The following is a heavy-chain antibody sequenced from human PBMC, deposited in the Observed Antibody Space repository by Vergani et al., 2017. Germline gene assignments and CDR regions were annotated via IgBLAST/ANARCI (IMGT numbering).Heavy chain of an antibody. J-gene: IGHJ5*02. CDR1: GGSLSSYY. CDR3: ARGSDGDVRGLWVDP. D-gene: IGHD4-17*01. CDR2: IYYSGST. Sequence: QVQLQESGPGLVKPSETLSLTCTVSGGSLSSYYWSWIRQPPGEGLEWIGYIYYSGSTNYNPSLKSRVTIAVDTSKNQFSLKLSSVTAADTAVYYCARGSDGDVRGLWVDPWGQGTLVTVSS. V-gene: IGHV4-59*01.